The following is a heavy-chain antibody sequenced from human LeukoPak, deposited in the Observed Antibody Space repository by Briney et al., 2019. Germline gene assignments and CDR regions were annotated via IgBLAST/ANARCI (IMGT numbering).Heavy chain of an antibody. CDR2: IYYSGST. D-gene: IGHD5-18*01. J-gene: IGHJ4*02. Sequence: SETLSLTCTVSGGSITGGSYYWGWIRQPPGKGLEWIGSIYYSGSTYYNPSLKSRVTISVDTSKNQFSLKLSSVTAADTAVYYCARDQGRIQLWVVPDYWGQGTLVTVSS. V-gene: IGHV4-39*07. CDR1: GGSITGGSYY. CDR3: ARDQGRIQLWVVPDY.